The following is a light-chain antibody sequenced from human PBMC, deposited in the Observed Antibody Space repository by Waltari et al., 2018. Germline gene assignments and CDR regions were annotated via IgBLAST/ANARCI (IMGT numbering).Light chain of an antibody. V-gene: IGKV4-1*01. J-gene: IGKJ2*01. CDR3: QQYYSTPYT. CDR2: WAS. Sequence: DIVMTQSPDSLAVSLGERATINCKSSQSVLYSSNNKNYLAWYQQKPGQPPKLLMYWASPRESGVPDRFSGSGSGTDFTLTISSLQAEDVAVYYCQQYYSTPYTFGQGTKLEIK. CDR1: QSVLYSSNNKNY.